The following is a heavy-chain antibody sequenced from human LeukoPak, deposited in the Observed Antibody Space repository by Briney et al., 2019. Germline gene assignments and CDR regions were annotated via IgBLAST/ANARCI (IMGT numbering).Heavy chain of an antibody. D-gene: IGHD4-17*01. CDR1: GFSFSSHA. J-gene: IGHJ2*01. V-gene: IGHV3-33*01. CDR3: ARERFGDYVEYFDV. Sequence: PGGSLRLSCEGSGFSFSSHAMHWVRQAPGEALEWVAVIWYDGTNENYVDSVKGRFAISRDNSKNTLYLQMGSLRVEDTAVYYCARERFGDYVEYFDVWGRGTLVSVSS. CDR2: IWYDGTNE.